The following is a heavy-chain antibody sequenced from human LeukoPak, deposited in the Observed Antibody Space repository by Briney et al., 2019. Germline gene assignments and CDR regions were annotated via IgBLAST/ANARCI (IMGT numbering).Heavy chain of an antibody. CDR2: IYYSGST. Sequence: SETLSLTCTVSGGSISSSSYYWGWIRQPPGKGLEWIGSIYYSGSTYYNPSLKRRVTISVDTSKNQFSLKLSSVTAADTAVYYCARRRIVGATLDYWGQGTLVTVSS. CDR3: ARRRIVGATLDY. D-gene: IGHD1-26*01. J-gene: IGHJ4*02. V-gene: IGHV4-39*01. CDR1: GGSISSSSYY.